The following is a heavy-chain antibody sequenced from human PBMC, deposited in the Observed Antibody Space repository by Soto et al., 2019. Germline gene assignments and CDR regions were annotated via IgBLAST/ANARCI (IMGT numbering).Heavy chain of an antibody. Sequence: GASVKVSCKVSGYTLTELSMHWVRQAPGKGLEWMGGFDPEDGETIYAQKFQGRVTMTEDTSTDTAYMELSSLRSEDTAVYYCATRGYCSSTSCYGKGSAFDIWGQGTMVTVSS. D-gene: IGHD2-2*01. CDR1: GYTLTELS. CDR3: ATRGYCSSTSCYGKGSAFDI. V-gene: IGHV1-24*01. J-gene: IGHJ3*02. CDR2: FDPEDGET.